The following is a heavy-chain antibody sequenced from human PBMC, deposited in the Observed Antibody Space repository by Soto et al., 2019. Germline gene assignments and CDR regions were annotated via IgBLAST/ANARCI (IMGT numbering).Heavy chain of an antibody. CDR2: IYHRGIT. CDR1: GGSISSANYF. J-gene: IGHJ3*02. CDR3: ARVVTDAFDI. D-gene: IGHD2-15*01. Sequence: QVQLQESGPGLVQPSQTLSLTCTVSGGSISSANYFWSWIRQYPGKGLEWIGYIYHRGITYYNPSLKSLLVISLDTSNNHFSLRLSSVTAADTAVYYCARVVTDAFDIWGQGTMVTVSS. V-gene: IGHV4-31*01.